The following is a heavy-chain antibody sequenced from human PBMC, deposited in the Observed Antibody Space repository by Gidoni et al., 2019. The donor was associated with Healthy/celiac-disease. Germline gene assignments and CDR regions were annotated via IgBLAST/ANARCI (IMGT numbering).Heavy chain of an antibody. J-gene: IGHJ4*02. Sequence: QVQLVQSGAEVKKPGSSVKVSRKASGGTLSSYAISWLRQAPGQGLEWMGGIIPIFSTANYAQKFQGRVTITADEYTSTAYMELSSLRSEDTAVYYCARAFRGYSYGYGFDYWGQGTLVTVSS. V-gene: IGHV1-69*01. CDR1: GGTLSSYA. CDR2: IIPIFSTA. CDR3: ARAFRGYSYGYGFDY. D-gene: IGHD5-18*01.